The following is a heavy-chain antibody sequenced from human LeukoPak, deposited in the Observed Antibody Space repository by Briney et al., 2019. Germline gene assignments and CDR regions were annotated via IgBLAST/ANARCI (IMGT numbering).Heavy chain of an antibody. J-gene: IGHJ5*02. CDR1: GFTFSSYA. Sequence: GGSLRLSCAASGFTFSSYAMSWVRQAPGKGLEWVSTINTSGGTTYYTDSVKGRFTGSRDNSKNTLYLQMNSLRAEDTAVYYSAKGYNWHDRWGQGTLVTVSS. CDR2: INTSGGTT. CDR3: AKGYNWHDR. V-gene: IGHV3-23*01.